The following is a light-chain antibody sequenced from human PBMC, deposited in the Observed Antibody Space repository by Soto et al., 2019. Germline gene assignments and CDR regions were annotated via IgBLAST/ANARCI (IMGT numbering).Light chain of an antibody. CDR1: QSISAW. CDR3: QQYNNYWT. V-gene: IGKV1-5*01. J-gene: IGKJ1*01. Sequence: DIQMTQSPSTLSASVGDSVSINCRASQSISAWLAWYQQKPGKAPRLLIYDASSLESGVPSRFSGSGSATEFTLTISSLQPDDFATYYCQQYNNYWTFGQGTKVDIK. CDR2: DAS.